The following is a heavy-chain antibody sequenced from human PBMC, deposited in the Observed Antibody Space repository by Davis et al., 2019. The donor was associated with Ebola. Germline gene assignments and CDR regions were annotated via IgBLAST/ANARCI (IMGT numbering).Heavy chain of an antibody. V-gene: IGHV3-23*01. CDR2: ISDGGTKT. Sequence: GESLKISCAASGFGFINYAMSWVRQAPGKGLEWVSGISDGGTKTYYSDSVKGRFTISRDNSTNTLYLQMNSLRAEDTALYYCAELHSSSSHIWGQGTLVTVSS. J-gene: IGHJ4*02. CDR3: AELHSSSSHI. D-gene: IGHD6-6*01. CDR1: GFGFINYA.